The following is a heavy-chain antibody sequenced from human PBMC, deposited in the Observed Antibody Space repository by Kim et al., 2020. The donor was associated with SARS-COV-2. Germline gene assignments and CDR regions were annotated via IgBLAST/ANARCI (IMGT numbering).Heavy chain of an antibody. V-gene: IGHV3-11*04. CDR1: GFTFSDYY. CDR3: ARPYSSSWYYFDY. CDR2: ISSSGSTI. D-gene: IGHD6-13*01. J-gene: IGHJ4*02. Sequence: GGSLRLSCAASGFTFSDYYMSWIRQAPGKGLEWVSYISSSGSTIYYADSVKGRFTISRDNAKNSLYLQMNSLRAEDTAVYYCARPYSSSWYYFDYWGQGTLVTVSS.